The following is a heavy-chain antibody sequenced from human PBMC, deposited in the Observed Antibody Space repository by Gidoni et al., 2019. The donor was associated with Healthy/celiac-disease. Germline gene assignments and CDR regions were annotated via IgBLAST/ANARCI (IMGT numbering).Heavy chain of an antibody. CDR2: FDPEDGET. CDR1: ELS. V-gene: IGHV1-24*01. J-gene: IGHJ6*03. CDR3: ATGRVAAAERIPYYYYYYMDV. Sequence: ELSMHWVRQAPGKGLEWMGGFDPEDGETIYAQKFQGRVTMTEDTSTDTAYMELSSLGSEDTAVYYCATGRVAAAERIPYYYYYYMDVWGKGTTVTVSS. D-gene: IGHD6-13*01.